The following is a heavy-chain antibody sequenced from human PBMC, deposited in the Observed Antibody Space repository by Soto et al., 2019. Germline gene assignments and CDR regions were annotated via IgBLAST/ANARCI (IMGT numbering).Heavy chain of an antibody. D-gene: IGHD6-19*01. CDR3: ARDLFVAGMGY. V-gene: IGHV3-48*03. CDR2: ISSSGSTI. Sequence: GGSLRFSCAASGFTFSSYEMNWVRQAPGKGLEWVSYISSSGSTIYYADSVKGRFTISRDNAKNSLYLQMNSLRAEDTAVYYCARDLFVAGMGYWGQGTLVTVSS. CDR1: GFTFSSYE. J-gene: IGHJ4*02.